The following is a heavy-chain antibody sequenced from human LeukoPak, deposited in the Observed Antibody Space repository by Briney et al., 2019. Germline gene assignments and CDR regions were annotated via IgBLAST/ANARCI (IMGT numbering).Heavy chain of an antibody. V-gene: IGHV3-30*04. CDR1: GFTFSSYA. CDR2: ISYDGSNK. CDR3: ARDNREVLTEIAVAGWEYYYYYMDV. Sequence: QPGGSLRLSCAASGFTFSSYAMHWVRQAPGKGLEWVAVISYDGSNKYYADSVKGRFTISRDNSKNTLYLQMNSLRAEDTAVYYCARDNREVLTEIAVAGWEYYYYYMDVWGKGTTVTVSS. D-gene: IGHD6-19*01. J-gene: IGHJ6*03.